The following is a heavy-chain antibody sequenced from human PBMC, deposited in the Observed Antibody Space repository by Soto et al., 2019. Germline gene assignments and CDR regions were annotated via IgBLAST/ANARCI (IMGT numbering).Heavy chain of an antibody. Sequence: PSETLSLTCAVSGGSISSGGYSWSWIRQPPGKGLEWIGEINHSGSTNYNPSLKSRATISVDTSKNQFSLKLSSVTAADTAVYYCASQHYYDSSGYYVGYWGQGTLVTVSS. V-gene: IGHV4-30-2*03. CDR1: GGSISSGGYS. CDR2: INHSGST. J-gene: IGHJ4*02. CDR3: ASQHYYDSSGYYVGY. D-gene: IGHD3-22*01.